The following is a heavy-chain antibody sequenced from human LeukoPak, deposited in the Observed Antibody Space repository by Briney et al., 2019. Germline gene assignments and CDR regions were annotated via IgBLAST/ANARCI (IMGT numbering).Heavy chain of an antibody. Sequence: GGSLRLSCAASGFTFINAWMSWVRQVPGKGLEWVGRIKSKTDGGTTNYAAPVKGRFSISRDDSKNTLYLQMNSLRAEDTAVYYCARESRNYDILTGYYYHFDYWGQGTLVTVSS. CDR2: IKSKTDGGTT. CDR1: GFTFINAW. J-gene: IGHJ4*02. CDR3: ARESRNYDILTGYYYHFDY. V-gene: IGHV3-15*01. D-gene: IGHD3-9*01.